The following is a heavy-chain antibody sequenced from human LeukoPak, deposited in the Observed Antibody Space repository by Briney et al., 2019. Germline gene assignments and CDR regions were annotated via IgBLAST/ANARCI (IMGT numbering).Heavy chain of an antibody. V-gene: IGHV4-34*01. CDR1: GGSFSGYY. J-gene: IGHJ6*02. D-gene: IGHD3-22*01. CDR2: INHSGST. CDR3: ARGIKGYDSSGYSDSYYYYYGMDV. Sequence: KTPETLSLTCAVYGGSFSGYYWSWIRQPPGKGLEWIGEINHSGSTNYNPSLKSRVTISVDTSKNQFSLKLSSVTAADTAVYYCARGIKGYDSSGYSDSYYYYYGMDVWGQGTTVTVSS.